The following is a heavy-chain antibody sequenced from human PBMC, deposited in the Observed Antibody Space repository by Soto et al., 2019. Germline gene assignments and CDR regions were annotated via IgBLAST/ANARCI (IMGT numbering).Heavy chain of an antibody. V-gene: IGHV4-59*08. Sequence: PSETLSLTCTVSGGSISSYYWSWIRQPPGKGLEWIGYIYYSGSTNYNPSLKSRVTISVDTSKNQFSLKLSSATAADTAVYYCARQDGPAAHYYYMDVWGKGTTVTISS. CDR1: GGSISSYY. CDR3: ARQDGPAAHYYYMDV. CDR2: IYYSGST. J-gene: IGHJ6*03. D-gene: IGHD6-13*01.